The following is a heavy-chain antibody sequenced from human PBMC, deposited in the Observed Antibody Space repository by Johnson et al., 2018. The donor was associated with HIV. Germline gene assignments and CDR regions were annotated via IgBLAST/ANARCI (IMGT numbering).Heavy chain of an antibody. CDR2: ISSNGGST. CDR1: GFTFSIYA. J-gene: IGHJ3*02. V-gene: IGHV3-64*01. Sequence: VQLVESGGGLVQPGGSLRLSCAASGFTFSIYAMHWVRQAPGKGLEYVSAISSNGGSTYYANSVKGRFTISRDNYKNTLFLQMGSRGVEDMAVYYCAGEGDGNIVSNGAFDIWGQGTMVTVSS. D-gene: IGHD5/OR15-5a*01. CDR3: AGEGDGNIVSNGAFDI.